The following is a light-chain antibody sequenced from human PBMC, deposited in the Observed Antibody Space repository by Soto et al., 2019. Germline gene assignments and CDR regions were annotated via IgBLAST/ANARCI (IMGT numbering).Light chain of an antibody. CDR3: RQYNNWPPT. CDR2: GAS. V-gene: IGKV3-15*01. Sequence: EIVMTQSPATLSVSPGERAALSCRASQSVSSNLAWHQQKPGQAPRLLIYGASTRATGIPARFSGSGSGTEFTLTISSLQSEDFAVYYCRQYNNWPPTLGQGTKVDIK. CDR1: QSVSSN. J-gene: IGKJ1*01.